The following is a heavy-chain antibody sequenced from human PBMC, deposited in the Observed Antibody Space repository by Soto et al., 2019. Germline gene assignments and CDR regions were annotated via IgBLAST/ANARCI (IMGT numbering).Heavy chain of an antibody. CDR2: INHSGST. J-gene: IGHJ1*01. CDR3: ARGGRASLRVATIWAEYFQH. D-gene: IGHD5-12*01. Sequence: SETLSLTCAVYGGSFSGYYSSWIRQPPGKGLEWIGEINHSGSTNYNPSLKSRVTISVDTSKNQFSLKLSSVTAADTAVYYCARGGRASLRVATIWAEYFQHWGQGTLVTVSS. V-gene: IGHV4-34*01. CDR1: GGSFSGYY.